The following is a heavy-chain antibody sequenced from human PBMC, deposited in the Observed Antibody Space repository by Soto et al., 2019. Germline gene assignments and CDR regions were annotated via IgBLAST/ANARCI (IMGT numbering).Heavy chain of an antibody. CDR1: GGSISSSNW. D-gene: IGHD3-22*01. Sequence: PSETLSLTCAVSGGSISSSNWWSWVRQPPGKGLEWIGEIYHRGSTNYNPALKSRVTISVDKPKNQFSLKLSSVTAADTAVNYCAREDSSGPSAFDIWGQGTMVTVSS. CDR3: AREDSSGPSAFDI. CDR2: IYHRGST. V-gene: IGHV4-4*02. J-gene: IGHJ3*02.